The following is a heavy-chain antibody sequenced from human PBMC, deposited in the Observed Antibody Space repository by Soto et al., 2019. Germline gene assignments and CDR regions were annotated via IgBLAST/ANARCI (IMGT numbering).Heavy chain of an antibody. J-gene: IGHJ2*01. D-gene: IGHD3-16*01. Sequence: GGSLRLSCAASGFTVSSNYMSWVRQAPGKGLEWVSVIYSGGSTYYADSVKGRFTISRDNSKNTLYLQMNSLRAEDTAVYYCARDAPGDYGDWYFDLWGRGTLVTVSS. CDR1: GFTVSSNY. CDR2: IYSGGST. V-gene: IGHV3-53*01. CDR3: ARDAPGDYGDWYFDL.